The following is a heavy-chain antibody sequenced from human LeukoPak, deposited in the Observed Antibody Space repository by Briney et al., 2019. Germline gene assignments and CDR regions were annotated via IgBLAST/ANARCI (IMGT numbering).Heavy chain of an antibody. D-gene: IGHD3-3*01. V-gene: IGHV5-51*01. Sequence: GESLKISCKGSGYSFTSYWIGWVRQMPGKGLEWMGIIYPGDSDTRYGPSFQGQVTISADKSISTAYLQWSSLKASDTAMYYCARHGRRSITIFGVVYGDYWGQGTLVTVSS. CDR1: GYSFTSYW. CDR3: ARHGRRSITIFGVVYGDY. J-gene: IGHJ4*02. CDR2: IYPGDSDT.